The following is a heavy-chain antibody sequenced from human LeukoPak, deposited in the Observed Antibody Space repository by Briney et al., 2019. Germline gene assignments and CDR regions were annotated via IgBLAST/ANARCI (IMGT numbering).Heavy chain of an antibody. Sequence: SETLSLTCSVSGASISSDYWSWIRQPPGKGLEWIGNIYSSETTKYNPSLRSRATISGDTSKNQFSLKLSSVTAADTAVYYCARHFPYCGGDCPYYYMDVWGKGTTVNVSS. CDR1: GASISSDY. CDR3: ARHFPYCGGDCPYYYMDV. D-gene: IGHD2-21*02. J-gene: IGHJ6*03. CDR2: IYSSETT. V-gene: IGHV4-4*09.